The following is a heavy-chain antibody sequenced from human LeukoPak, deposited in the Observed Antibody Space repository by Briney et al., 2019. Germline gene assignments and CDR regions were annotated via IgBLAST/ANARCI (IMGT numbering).Heavy chain of an antibody. CDR1: GFTVSSNY. D-gene: IGHD3-3*01. V-gene: IGHV3-53*01. J-gene: IGHJ3*02. CDR2: IYGDGDT. CDR3: AREGSGVVFPDAFDI. Sequence: QTGGSLRLSCATSGFTVSSNYMTWVRQPPGKGLQWVSVIYGDGDTYYTDSVKGRFTISRDNSKNTLYLQMNSLRAEDTAVYYCAREGSGVVFPDAFDIWGQGTMVTVSS.